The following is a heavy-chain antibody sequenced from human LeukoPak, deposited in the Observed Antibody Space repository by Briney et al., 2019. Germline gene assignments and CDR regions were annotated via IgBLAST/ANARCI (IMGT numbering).Heavy chain of an antibody. CDR2: IYYTGST. V-gene: IGHV4-59*01. J-gene: IGHJ3*02. D-gene: IGHD3-10*01. CDR3: ARDRAGYYGSGDAFDI. CDR1: GGSISSYY. Sequence: PSETLSLTCSVSGGSISSYYWSWIRQPPGKALEWIGYIYYTGSTKYSPSLKSRVTISVDTSKNQFSLKLSSVTAADTAVYYCARDRAGYYGSGDAFDIWGQGTMVTVSS.